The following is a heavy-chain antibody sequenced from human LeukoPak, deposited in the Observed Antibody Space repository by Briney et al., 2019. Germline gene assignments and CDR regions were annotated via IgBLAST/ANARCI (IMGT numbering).Heavy chain of an antibody. J-gene: IGHJ4*01. V-gene: IGHV1-18*01. Sequence: EASVKVSCKASGYTFSDYGVTWVRQAPGQGLEWMGWISVSSGTTTYAENFQGRVTLTTDSSTSTAYMEVTSLTSDDTAAYYCARDVSRGYMDYWGHGTLVTVAS. CDR2: ISVSSGTT. CDR1: GYTFSDYG. CDR3: ARDVSRGYMDY.